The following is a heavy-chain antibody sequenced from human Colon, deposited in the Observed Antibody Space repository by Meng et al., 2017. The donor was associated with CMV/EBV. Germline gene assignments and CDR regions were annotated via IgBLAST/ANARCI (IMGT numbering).Heavy chain of an antibody. Sequence: SGPTLVKPTETLTLTCSLSGLSLDTTGLTVDWIRQPPGKALERLSLIFWNDDRRYSPSLKSRLTITRDRSKNQVVLRMTDMEPADTATYYCAKRRGQLSGYDYWGQGLRVTVSS. CDR2: IFWNDDR. V-gene: IGHV2-5*01. CDR1: GLSLDTTGLT. CDR3: AKRRGQLSGYDY. J-gene: IGHJ4*02. D-gene: IGHD6-25*01.